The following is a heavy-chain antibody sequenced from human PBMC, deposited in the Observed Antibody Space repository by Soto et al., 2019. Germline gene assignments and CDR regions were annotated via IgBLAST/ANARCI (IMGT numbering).Heavy chain of an antibody. CDR1: GYTFTSYG. CDR2: ISGDNGNT. J-gene: IGHJ5*02. D-gene: IGHD5-12*01. Sequence: QVQLVQSGAEVKKPGASVKVSCKASGYTFTSYGISWVRQAPGQGLEWMGWISGDNGNTNYAQKVQGRVTMTTDTSTSTAYMELRSLRSDDSAVYYCARYRATINSFWFAPWGEGTLVTVSS. CDR3: ARYRATINSFWFAP. V-gene: IGHV1-18*01.